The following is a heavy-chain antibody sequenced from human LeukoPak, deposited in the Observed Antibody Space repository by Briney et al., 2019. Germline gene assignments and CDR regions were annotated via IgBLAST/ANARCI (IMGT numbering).Heavy chain of an antibody. CDR1: GGSISSSSYY. CDR2: IYYSGST. V-gene: IGHV4-39*07. D-gene: IGHD3-3*01. Sequence: PSETLSLTCTVSGGSISSSSYYWGWIRQPPGKGLEWIGSIYYSGSTYYNPSLRSRVTISVDTSKNQFSLKLSSVTAAATAVYYCAREAYYGFWSGYYKLGYFDLWGRGTLVTVSS. CDR3: AREAYYGFWSGYYKLGYFDL. J-gene: IGHJ2*01.